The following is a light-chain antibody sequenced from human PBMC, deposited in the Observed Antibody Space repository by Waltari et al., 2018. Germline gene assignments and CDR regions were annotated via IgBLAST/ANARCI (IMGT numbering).Light chain of an antibody. V-gene: IGLV2-23*02. J-gene: IGLJ3*02. Sequence: QSALTQPASVSGSPGQSITIPCPATSSDFGNSAPVPWYQQDPGKVPRLMIYEVTKRPSGVSDRFSGSKSGNTASLTISGLQAEDEADYYCCTYAGSGTWVFGGGTKVTVL. CDR2: EVT. CDR3: CTYAGSGTWV. CDR1: SSDFGNSAP.